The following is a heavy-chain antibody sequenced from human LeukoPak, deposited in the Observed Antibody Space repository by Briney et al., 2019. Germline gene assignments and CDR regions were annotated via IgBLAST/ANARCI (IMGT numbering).Heavy chain of an antibody. CDR3: ARDRGYSGYAPFGY. CDR2: INPNSGGT. D-gene: IGHD5-12*01. Sequence: ASVKVSCKASGYTFTGYYMHWVRQAPGQGLEWMGWINPNSGGTNYAQKFQGRVTMTRDTSISTAYMELSRLRSDDTAVYYCARDRGYSGYAPFGYWGQETLVTVSS. CDR1: GYTFTGYY. V-gene: IGHV1-2*02. J-gene: IGHJ4*02.